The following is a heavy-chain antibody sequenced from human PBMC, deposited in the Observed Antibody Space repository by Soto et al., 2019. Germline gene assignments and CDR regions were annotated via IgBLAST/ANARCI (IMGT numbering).Heavy chain of an antibody. J-gene: IGHJ4*02. D-gene: IGHD6-13*01. CDR3: ARVGVGLAAPRVWPY. CDR2: INPYNGNT. V-gene: IGHV1-18*01. Sequence: RASVKASCKASGYTFTSYGISWVRQAPGQGLEWMAWINPYNGNTKYAEKFLGRVTVTTDTSTATAYMEVRSLTSDDTAVFYCARVGVGLAAPRVWPYWGQGTPVTVSS. CDR1: GYTFTSYG.